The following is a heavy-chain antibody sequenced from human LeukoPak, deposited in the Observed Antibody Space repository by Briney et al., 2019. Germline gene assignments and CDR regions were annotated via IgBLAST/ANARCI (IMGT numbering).Heavy chain of an antibody. V-gene: IGHV4-59*01. CDR2: IYYSGHS. CDR3: ARTEMASSPRGYFDF. J-gene: IGHJ4*02. Sequence: PSETLSLTCTVSGGSFTNYYWSWIRQPPGKGLEWIGFIYYSGHSDYNPSLRSRVTLSTDPTKRQFSLTLSSVTAADTAVYYYARTEMASSPRGYFDFWGQGTLVTVST. CDR1: GGSFTNYY. D-gene: IGHD5-24*01.